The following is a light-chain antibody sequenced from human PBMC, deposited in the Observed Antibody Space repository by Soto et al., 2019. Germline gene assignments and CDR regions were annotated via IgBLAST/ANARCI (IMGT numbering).Light chain of an antibody. V-gene: IGLV1-40*01. CDR2: GNT. Sequence: QSVLTQPPSVSGAPGQRVTISCTGTSSNIGAGFDVHWYQQLPGTAPKLLIYGNTNRPSGVPDRFSGSKSGTSATLAITGLQAEDEADYYCQSYDSSLSGSWVFGGGTKVPVL. CDR3: QSYDSSLSGSWV. J-gene: IGLJ3*02. CDR1: SSNIGAGFD.